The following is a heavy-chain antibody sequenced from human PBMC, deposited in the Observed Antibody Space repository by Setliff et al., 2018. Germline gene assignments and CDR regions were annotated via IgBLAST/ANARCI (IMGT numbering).Heavy chain of an antibody. J-gene: IGHJ6*03. CDR2: IYTSWST. CDR1: GDSISSRTNY. V-gene: IGHV4-61*09. Sequence: PSETLSLTCTVSGDSISSRTNYWSWIRQPAGEGLEWIGQIYTSWSTNYNPSLQSRVSISLDTSKNQFSLKLSSVTAADTAVYYCARHYGDSYSYYYIDVWGNGTTVTVSS. CDR3: ARHYGDSYSYYYIDV. D-gene: IGHD4-17*01.